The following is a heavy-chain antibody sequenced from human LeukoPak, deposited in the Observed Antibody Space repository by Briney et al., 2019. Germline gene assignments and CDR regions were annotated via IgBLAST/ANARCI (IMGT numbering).Heavy chain of an antibody. CDR1: GFTFSTHS. CDR3: ARRVEGRGSYHNYAMDV. CDR2: ISYDGGIK. Sequence: GGSLRLSCAASGFTFSTHSMHWVRQAPGKGLEWVAIISYDGGIKYYADSVKGRFTIARDNSKHTLYLQMNSLRIEDTAVYYCARRVEGRGSYHNYAMDVWGQGATVTVSS. J-gene: IGHJ6*02. V-gene: IGHV3-30-3*01. D-gene: IGHD3-10*01.